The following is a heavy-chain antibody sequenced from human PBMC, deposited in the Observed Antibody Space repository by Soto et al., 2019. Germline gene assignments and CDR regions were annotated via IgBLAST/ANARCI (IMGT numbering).Heavy chain of an antibody. CDR2: IYYSGST. V-gene: IGHV4-30-4*01. CDR3: ARVQRLRGYSYGPSDY. CDR1: GGSISSGDYY. Sequence: NPSETMSITCTVSGGSISSGDYYWCWIRQPPGKGLEWIGYIYYSGSTYYNPSLKSRVTISVDTSKNQFSLMLSSVTAADTAVYYCARVQRLRGYSYGPSDYWGQGTLVTVSS. J-gene: IGHJ4*02. D-gene: IGHD5-18*01.